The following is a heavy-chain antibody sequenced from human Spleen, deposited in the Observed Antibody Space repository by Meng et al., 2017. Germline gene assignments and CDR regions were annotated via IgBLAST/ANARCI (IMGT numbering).Heavy chain of an antibody. Sequence: VELGQSGFGLKKPGASVKVSCKASGYSFTAYAMAWVRQAPGQRLEWMGWINAGNGNTKYSQKFQGRVTITRDTSASTAYMELSSLRSEDTAVYYCARDSYGLLRTYYFDYWGQGTLVTVSS. V-gene: IGHV1-3*01. J-gene: IGHJ4*02. D-gene: IGHD2-15*01. CDR1: GYSFTAYA. CDR3: ARDSYGLLRTYYFDY. CDR2: INAGNGNT.